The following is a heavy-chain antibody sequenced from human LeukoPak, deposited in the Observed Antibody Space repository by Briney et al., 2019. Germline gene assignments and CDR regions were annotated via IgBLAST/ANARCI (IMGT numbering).Heavy chain of an antibody. V-gene: IGHV4-34*01. CDR2: INHRGST. J-gene: IGHJ4*02. CDR1: GGSFSGYY. Sequence: PSETLSLTCAVYGGSFSGYYWSWIRQPPGKGLEWIGEINHRGSTNYNPSLKSRVTISVDTSKNQFSLKLSSVTAADTAVYYCATQIAVAIDYWGQGTLVTVSS. D-gene: IGHD6-19*01. CDR3: ATQIAVAIDY.